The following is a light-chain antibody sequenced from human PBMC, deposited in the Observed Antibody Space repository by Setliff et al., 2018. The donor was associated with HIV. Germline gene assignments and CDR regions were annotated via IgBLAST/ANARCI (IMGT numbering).Light chain of an antibody. J-gene: IGLJ1*01. CDR1: RNDVGAYNY. CDR2: EVS. CDR3: SSYRGGSTLFV. Sequence: QSALAQPASVSGSPEQSITIACTGTRNDVGAYNYVSWYQQHPGKAPKLMIYEVSNRPSGVSNRFSGSKSGNTASLTISGLQAEDEADYFCSSYRGGSTLFVLGPGTKVTVL. V-gene: IGLV2-14*01.